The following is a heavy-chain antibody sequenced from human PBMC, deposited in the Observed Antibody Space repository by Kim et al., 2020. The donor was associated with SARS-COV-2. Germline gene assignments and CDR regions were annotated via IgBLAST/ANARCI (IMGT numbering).Heavy chain of an antibody. J-gene: IGHJ4*02. CDR2: ITASGSGT. CDR1: GFAFSSYS. Sequence: GGSLRLSCAASGFAFSSYSMDWVRQAPGKGLEWVSYITASGSGTHYADSVKGRFTISRDNARNSLYLQMDSLRAEDTAVYYCVRATSWGAYDRGTSWGDYDRGDYWGQGALVTVSS. V-gene: IGHV3-48*04. D-gene: IGHD4-17*01. CDR3: VRATSWGAYDRGTSWGDYDRGDY.